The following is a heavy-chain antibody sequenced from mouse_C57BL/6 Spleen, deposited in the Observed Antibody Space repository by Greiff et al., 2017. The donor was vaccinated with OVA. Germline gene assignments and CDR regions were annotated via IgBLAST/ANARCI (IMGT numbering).Heavy chain of an antibody. CDR1: GFTFSDYG. V-gene: IGHV5-17*01. CDR3: AMTAQATEAMDY. D-gene: IGHD3-2*02. CDR2: ISSGSSTI. J-gene: IGHJ4*01. Sequence: EVHLVESGGGLVKPGGSLKLSCAASGFTFSDYGMHWVRQAPEKGLEWVAYISSGSSTIYYADTVKGRFTISRDNAKNTLFLQMTSLRSEDTAMYYCAMTAQATEAMDYWGQGTSVTVSS.